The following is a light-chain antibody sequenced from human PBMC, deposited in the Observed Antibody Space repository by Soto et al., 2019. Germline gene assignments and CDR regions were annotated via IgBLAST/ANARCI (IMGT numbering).Light chain of an antibody. CDR3: SSYTSSSTHWV. CDR2: EVS. J-gene: IGLJ3*02. CDR1: SSDVGGYNY. V-gene: IGLV2-14*01. Sequence: QSALTQPASVSGSPGQSITISCTGTSSDVGGYNYVSWYQQHPGKPPKLMIYEVSNRPSGVSNRFSGYKSGNTAPLTISGRQDEDEADYYGSSYTSSSTHWVFGGGTQLTVL.